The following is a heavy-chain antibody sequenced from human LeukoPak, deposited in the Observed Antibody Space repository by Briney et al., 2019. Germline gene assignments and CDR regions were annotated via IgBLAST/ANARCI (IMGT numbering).Heavy chain of an antibody. Sequence: SETLSLTRAVYGGSFSGYYWSWIRPPPGKGLDWIGEINHSGSTNYNPSLKTRVTISVDTSKKQCSLKLSSVTAADTAVYYCARDLIVGATRGVDYWGQGTLVTVSS. CDR2: INHSGST. V-gene: IGHV4-34*01. CDR1: GGSFSGYY. CDR3: ARDLIVGATRGVDY. D-gene: IGHD1-26*01. J-gene: IGHJ4*02.